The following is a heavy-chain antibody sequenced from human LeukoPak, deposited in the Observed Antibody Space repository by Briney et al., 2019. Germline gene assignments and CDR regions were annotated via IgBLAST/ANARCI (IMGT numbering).Heavy chain of an antibody. Sequence: ASVKVSCTASGYTFTGYYMHWVRQAPGQGLEWMGWINPNSGGTNYAQKFQGRVTMTRDTSISTAYMELSRLRSDDTAVYYCARDKRLGRYSSSWYWFDPWGQGTLVTVSS. CDR1: GYTFTGYY. J-gene: IGHJ5*02. CDR2: INPNSGGT. CDR3: ARDKRLGRYSSSWYWFDP. D-gene: IGHD6-13*01. V-gene: IGHV1-2*02.